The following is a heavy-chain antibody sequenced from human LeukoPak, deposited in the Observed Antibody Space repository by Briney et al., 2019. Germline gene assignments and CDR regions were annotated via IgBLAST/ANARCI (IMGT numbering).Heavy chain of an antibody. CDR2: TYNSGST. J-gene: IGHJ6*02. Sequence: SETLSLTCTVSGGSISIYYWSWIRQPPGKGLEWLGYTYNSGSTLYNPSLKSRVTISVDTSRNEFSLRLTSVTAADTAVYYCARVGGTNYYYYGMDVWGQGTTVTVSS. CDR1: GGSISIYY. V-gene: IGHV4-59*01. D-gene: IGHD1-26*01. CDR3: ARVGGTNYYYYGMDV.